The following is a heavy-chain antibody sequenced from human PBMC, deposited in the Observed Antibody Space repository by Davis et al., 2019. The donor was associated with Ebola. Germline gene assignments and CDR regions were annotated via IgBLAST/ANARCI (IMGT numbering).Heavy chain of an antibody. Sequence: GGSLRLSCAASGFTFSPYSMSWVRQAPGKGLEWVSSINTGSNYIFYADSVKGRFTISRDNAKNLLLLQMDSLTAEDTAVYYCARERGPYILGWFEPFDIWGQGTRVTVSS. CDR1: GFTFSPYS. CDR3: ARERGPYILGWFEPFDI. CDR2: INTGSNYI. D-gene: IGHD3-10*01. J-gene: IGHJ3*02. V-gene: IGHV3-21*01.